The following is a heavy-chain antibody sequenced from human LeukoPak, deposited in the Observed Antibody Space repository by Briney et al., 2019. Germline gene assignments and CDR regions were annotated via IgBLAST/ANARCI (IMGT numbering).Heavy chain of an antibody. CDR3: ASQNYYDNSGYLY. V-gene: IGHV3-23*01. CDR1: GFTFSSYA. Sequence: GGSLRLSCAASGFTFSSYAMSWVRQAPGKGLEWVSAISDSGGSTYYADSMKGRFTISRDNSKNTLYLQLNSLRAEDTAVYYCASQNYYDNSGYLYWGQGALVTVSS. CDR2: ISDSGGST. J-gene: IGHJ4*02. D-gene: IGHD3-22*01.